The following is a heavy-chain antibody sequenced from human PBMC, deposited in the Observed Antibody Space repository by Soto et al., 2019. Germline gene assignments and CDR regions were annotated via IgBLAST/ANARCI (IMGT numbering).Heavy chain of an antibody. D-gene: IGHD6-19*01. CDR1: GGTFISYA. Sequence: QVQLVQSGAEVKKPGSSVKVSCKASGGTFISYAISWVRQAPGQGLEWLGGIIPIFGTTNYAQKFQGRVTITAYESTTTAYMELSSRRSEDRAVYYCARVLIFKQEAVAGSFCYWGQGTLVTVSS. CDR2: IIPIFGTT. J-gene: IGHJ4*02. CDR3: ARVLIFKQEAVAGSFCY. V-gene: IGHV1-69*01.